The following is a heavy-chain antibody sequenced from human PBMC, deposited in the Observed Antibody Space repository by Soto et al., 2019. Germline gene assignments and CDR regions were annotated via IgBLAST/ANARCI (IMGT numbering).Heavy chain of an antibody. V-gene: IGHV4-39*01. CDR1: GGSISSSSYY. CDR3: ARRNDLWFGEGDWFDP. D-gene: IGHD3-10*01. Sequence: PSETLSLTCTVSGGSISSSSYYWGWIRQPPGKGLEWIGSIYYSGSTYYNPSLKSRVTISVDTSKNQFSLKLSSVTAADTAVYYCARRNDLWFGEGDWFDPWGQGTLVTVSS. J-gene: IGHJ5*02. CDR2: IYYSGST.